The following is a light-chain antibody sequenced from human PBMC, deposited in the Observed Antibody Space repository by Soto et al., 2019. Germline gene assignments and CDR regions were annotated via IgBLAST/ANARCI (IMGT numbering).Light chain of an antibody. CDR3: QRRGYWYT. Sequence: EIVLTQSPATLSLSPGERATLSCRASRTISNYLAWYQQKPGQPPRLLIYDASNRATDIPARFSGSGSGTDFTLTICSLEPEDFAVSDCQRRGYWYTFGQGTKLEIK. V-gene: IGKV3-11*01. J-gene: IGKJ2*01. CDR1: RTISNY. CDR2: DAS.